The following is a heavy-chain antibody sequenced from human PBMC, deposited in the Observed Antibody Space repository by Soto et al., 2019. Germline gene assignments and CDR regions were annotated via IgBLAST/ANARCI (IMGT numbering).Heavy chain of an antibody. CDR1: GFAFSSYG. J-gene: IGHJ4*02. CDR2: IWYDGSNK. D-gene: IGHD1-26*01. CDR3: ASGSYPNDY. Sequence: GGSLRLSCAASGFAFSSYGMHWVRQAPGKGLEWVAVIWYDGSNKYYADSVKGRFTISRDNSKNTLYLQMNSLRAEDTAVYYCASGSYPNDYWGQGTLVTVSS. V-gene: IGHV3-33*01.